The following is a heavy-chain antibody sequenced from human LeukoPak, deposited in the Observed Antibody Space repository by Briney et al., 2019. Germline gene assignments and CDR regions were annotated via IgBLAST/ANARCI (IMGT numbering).Heavy chain of an antibody. CDR1: GFTFSNYT. CDR2: ISSSSSAI. CDR3: AKPPGLRRLDP. V-gene: IGHV3-48*01. D-gene: IGHD5-12*01. J-gene: IGHJ5*02. Sequence: GGSLRLSCAASGFTFSNYTMNWVRQAPGKGLEWVSYISSSSSAIFYADSVKGRFTISRDNAKNSLYLQMNSLRAEDTAVYYCAKPPGLRRLDPWGQGTLVTVSS.